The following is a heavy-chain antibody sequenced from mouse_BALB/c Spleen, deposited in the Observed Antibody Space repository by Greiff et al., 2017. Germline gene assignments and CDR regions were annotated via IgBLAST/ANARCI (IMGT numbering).Heavy chain of an antibody. CDR3: ARAPITTVVEGYFDV. J-gene: IGHJ1*01. CDR2: ISDGGSYT. Sequence: EVKLVESGGGLVKPGGSLKLSCAASGFTFSDYYMYWVRQTPEKRLEWVATISDGGSYTYYPDSVKGRFTISRDNAKNNLYLQMSSLKSEDTAMYYCARAPITTVVEGYFDVWGEGTTVTVSS. CDR1: GFTFSDYY. V-gene: IGHV5-4*02. D-gene: IGHD1-1*01.